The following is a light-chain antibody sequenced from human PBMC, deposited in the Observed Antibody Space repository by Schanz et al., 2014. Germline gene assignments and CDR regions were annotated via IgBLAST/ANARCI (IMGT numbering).Light chain of an antibody. CDR3: QSYDSSLSGVV. V-gene: IGLV1-40*01. CDR1: SSNIGAGYD. Sequence: QSVLTQPPSVSGAPGQRVSISCAGSSSNIGAGYDVHWFQQHPGTAPKLLIYGNSDRPSGVPDRFSASTSGTSASLAITELQSEDEADYYCQSYDSSLSGVVFGGGTKLTVL. CDR2: GNS. J-gene: IGLJ2*01.